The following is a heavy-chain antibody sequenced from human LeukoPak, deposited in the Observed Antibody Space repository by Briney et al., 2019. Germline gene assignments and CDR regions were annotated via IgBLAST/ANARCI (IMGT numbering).Heavy chain of an antibody. CDR1: GYTFTSYG. CDR2: VSAYNGNT. CDR3: ARDYYGDYGGDY. J-gene: IGHJ4*02. D-gene: IGHD4-17*01. V-gene: IGHV1-18*01. Sequence: GASVKVSCKASGYTFTSYGISWVRQAPGQGLEWMGWVSAYNGNTNYAQKLQGRVTMTTDTSTSTAHMELRSLRSDDTAVYYCARDYYGDYGGDYWGQGALVTVSS.